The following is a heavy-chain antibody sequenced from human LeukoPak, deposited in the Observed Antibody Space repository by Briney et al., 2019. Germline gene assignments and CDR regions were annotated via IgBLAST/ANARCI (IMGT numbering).Heavy chain of an antibody. D-gene: IGHD2-15*01. J-gene: IGHJ4*02. V-gene: IGHV4-61*02. Sequence: PSQTLSLTCTVSGGSISSGSYYWSWIRQPAGKGLEWIGRIYTSGSTNYNPSLKSRVTISVDTSKNQFSLKLSSVTAADTAVYYCARGCSGGSCDYWGQRTLVTVSS. CDR3: ARGCSGGSCDY. CDR2: IYTSGST. CDR1: GGSISSGSYY.